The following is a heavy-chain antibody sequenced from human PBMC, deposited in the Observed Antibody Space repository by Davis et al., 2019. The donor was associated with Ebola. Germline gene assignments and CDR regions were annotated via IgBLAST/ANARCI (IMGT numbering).Heavy chain of an antibody. Sequence: MPSETLSLTCTVSGYSISSGYYWGWIRQPPGKGLEWIGSIYHSGSTYYNPSLKSRVTISVDTSKNQFSLKLSSVTAADTAVYYCARVAAGRGWYWGQGTLVTVSS. D-gene: IGHD6-13*01. CDR3: ARVAAGRGWY. V-gene: IGHV4-38-2*02. CDR2: IYHSGST. CDR1: GYSISSGYY. J-gene: IGHJ4*02.